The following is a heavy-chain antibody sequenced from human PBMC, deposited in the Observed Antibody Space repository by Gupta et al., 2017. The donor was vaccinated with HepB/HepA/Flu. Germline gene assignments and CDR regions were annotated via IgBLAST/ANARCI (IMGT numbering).Heavy chain of an antibody. CDR2: ISTSSSYI. CDR3: ARDFWSGYYDY. D-gene: IGHD3-3*01. Sequence: EVQLVESGGGLVKPGGSLRLSCAASGFTLSIYSMNWVRQAPGKGLEWVSSISTSSSYIYYADSVKGRFTISRDNAKNSLYLQMNSLRAEDTAVYYCARDFWSGYYDYWGQGTLVTVSS. CDR1: GFTLSIYS. J-gene: IGHJ4*02. V-gene: IGHV3-21*01.